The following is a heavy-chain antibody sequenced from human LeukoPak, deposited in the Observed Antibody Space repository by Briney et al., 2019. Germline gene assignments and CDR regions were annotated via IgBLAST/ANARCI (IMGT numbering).Heavy chain of an antibody. CDR3: ARESLGAADDYGGNPFDY. CDR1: GYTFTGYY. D-gene: IGHD4-23*01. V-gene: IGHV1-2*02. CDR2: INPNSGGT. J-gene: IGHJ4*02. Sequence: GASVKVSCKASGYTFTGYYMHWVRQARGQGLEWMGWINPNSGGTNYAQKFQGRVTMTRDTSISTAYMELSRLRSDDTAVYYCARESLGAADDYGGNPFDYWGQGTLVTVSS.